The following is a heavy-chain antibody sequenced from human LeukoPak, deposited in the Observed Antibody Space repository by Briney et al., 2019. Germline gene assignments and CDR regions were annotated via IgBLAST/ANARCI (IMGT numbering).Heavy chain of an antibody. CDR1: GFTFSMYW. Sequence: PGGSLRLSCAASGFTFSMYWMSWVRQAPGKGLGWVAIIKPDGSEQYYVDSVEGRFTISRDNAKNSLSLQMNSLRAEDTAVYYCARDTSIGVLTGPRFDYWGQGTLVTFSS. CDR2: IKPDGSEQ. J-gene: IGHJ4*02. D-gene: IGHD3-9*01. V-gene: IGHV3-7*01. CDR3: ARDTSIGVLTGPRFDY.